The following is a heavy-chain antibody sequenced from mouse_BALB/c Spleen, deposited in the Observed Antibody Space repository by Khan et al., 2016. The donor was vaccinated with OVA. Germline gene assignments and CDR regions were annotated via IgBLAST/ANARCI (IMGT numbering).Heavy chain of an antibody. CDR2: ISYSGSP. J-gene: IGHJ4*01. Sequence: EVQLQESGPGLVKPSQSLSLTCTVTGYSITSNYAWNWIWQFPGNKLEWMGYISYSGSPNYNPSLKSRISITRDTSKNQFFLQLNSVTTEDTATYYCARGNYYGYAMDYWGQGTSITVSS. CDR1: GYSITSNYA. D-gene: IGHD1-1*01. CDR3: ARGNYYGYAMDY. V-gene: IGHV3-2*02.